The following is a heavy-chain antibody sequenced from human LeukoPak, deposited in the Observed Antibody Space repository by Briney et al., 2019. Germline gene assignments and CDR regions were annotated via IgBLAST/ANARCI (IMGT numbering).Heavy chain of an antibody. V-gene: IGHV4-39*07. CDR1: GGSISSSSYY. D-gene: IGHD5-18*01. Sequence: SETLSLTCTVSGGSISSSSYYWGWIRQPPGKGLEWIGSIYYSGSTYYNPSLKSRVTISVDTSKNQFSLKLSSVPAADTAVYYCAREESVDAAMVTYPDYWGQGTLVTVST. J-gene: IGHJ4*02. CDR3: AREESVDAAMVTYPDY. CDR2: IYYSGST.